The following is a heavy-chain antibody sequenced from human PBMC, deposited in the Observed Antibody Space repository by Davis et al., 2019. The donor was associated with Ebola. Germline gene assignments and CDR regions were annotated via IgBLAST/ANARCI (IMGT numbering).Heavy chain of an antibody. Sequence: PSETLSLTCTVSGGSISSYYWSWIRQPPGKGLEWIGYIYYSGSTNYNPSLKSRVTISVDTSKNQFSLKLSSVTAADTAVYYCARQTIAARPGYYYYGMDVWGQGTTVTVSS. V-gene: IGHV4-59*08. CDR2: IYYSGST. J-gene: IGHJ6*02. CDR1: GGSISSYY. D-gene: IGHD6-6*01. CDR3: ARQTIAARPGYYYYGMDV.